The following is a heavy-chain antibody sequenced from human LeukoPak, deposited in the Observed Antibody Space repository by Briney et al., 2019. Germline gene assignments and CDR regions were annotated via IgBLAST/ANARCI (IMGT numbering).Heavy chain of an antibody. CDR2: IYSSGST. CDR1: GGSISSSSYY. V-gene: IGHV4-61*05. CDR3: TRQKGGTTADY. Sequence: SETLSLTCTVSGGSISSSSYYWSWIRQPPGKGLEWIGYIYSSGSTNYNPSLKSRVTISVDTSKNQFSLKLSSVTAADTAVYYCTRQKGGTTADYWGQGTLVTVSS. D-gene: IGHD1-7*01. J-gene: IGHJ4*02.